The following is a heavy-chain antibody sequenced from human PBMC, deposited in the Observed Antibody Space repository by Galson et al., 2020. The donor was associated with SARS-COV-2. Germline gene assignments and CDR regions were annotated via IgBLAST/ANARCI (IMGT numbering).Heavy chain of an antibody. CDR2: ISSSGSTI. CDR3: ARYAFFDFWSNYYTAHYYYMDV. D-gene: IGHD3-3*01. V-gene: IGHV3-48*03. CDR1: GFTFSSYE. J-gene: IGHJ6*03. Sequence: GESLKISCAASGFTFSSYEMNWVRQAPGKGLGWVSYISSSGSTIYYADSVKGRFTISRDNAKNSLYLQMNSLRAEDTAVYYCARYAFFDFWSNYYTAHYYYMDVWGKGTTVTVSS.